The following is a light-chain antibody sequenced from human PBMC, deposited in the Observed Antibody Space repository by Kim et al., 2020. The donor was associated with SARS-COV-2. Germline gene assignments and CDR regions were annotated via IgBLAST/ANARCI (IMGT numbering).Light chain of an antibody. CDR2: DAS. Sequence: AAVGDRVTITCRASQGISNSLDWYQQKPGNVPKVLIYDASTLHSGVPSRFSGSGSGTEFTLTISSLQPEDVASYYCQKYNAAPWTFGQGTKVEIK. CDR1: QGISNS. CDR3: QKYNAAPWT. V-gene: IGKV1-27*01. J-gene: IGKJ1*01.